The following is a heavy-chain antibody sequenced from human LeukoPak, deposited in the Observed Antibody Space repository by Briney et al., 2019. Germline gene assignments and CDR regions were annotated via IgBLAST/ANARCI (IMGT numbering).Heavy chain of an antibody. CDR3: EKGGAHFWEWFPV. V-gene: IGHV3-23*01. D-gene: IGHD3-3*01. Sequence: GGSLRLSCTGAGVTFPKYILTLVRQGPGKGLEWVADISDDGQTTEYADSVKGRFTTSRDNSKNTMYLQMSSLSGEDTAVYFCEKGGAHFWEWFPVGAPGPTVIVS. CDR1: GVTFPKYI. CDR2: ISDDGQTT. J-gene: IGHJ6*02.